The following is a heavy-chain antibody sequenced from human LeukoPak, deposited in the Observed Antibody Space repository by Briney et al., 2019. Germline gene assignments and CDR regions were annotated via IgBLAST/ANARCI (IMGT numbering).Heavy chain of an antibody. J-gene: IGHJ4*02. V-gene: IGHV5-51*01. Sequence: GESLKISCKGSGYSFTSYWIGWVRQMPGKGLEWMGIIYPGDSDTRYSPSFQGQVTISADKSISTAYLQWSSLKASDTAMYYCARHWEYCSGGSCYQAFDYWGQGTLVTVSS. CDR3: ARHWEYCSGGSCYQAFDY. D-gene: IGHD2-15*01. CDR1: GYSFTSYW. CDR2: IYPGDSDT.